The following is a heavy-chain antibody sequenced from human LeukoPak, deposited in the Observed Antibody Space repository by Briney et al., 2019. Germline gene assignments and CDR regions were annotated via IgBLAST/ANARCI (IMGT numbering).Heavy chain of an antibody. CDR3: ARGSEYYDSSGYSDAFDI. CDR2: ISAYNGNT. V-gene: IGHV1-18*01. D-gene: IGHD3-22*01. J-gene: IGHJ3*02. CDR1: GYTFTSYG. Sequence: ASVTVSCKASGYTFTSYGISWVRQAPGQGLEWMGWISAYNGNTNYAQKLQGRVTMTTDTSTSTAYMELRSLRSDDTAVYYCARGSEYYDSSGYSDAFDIWGQGTMVTVSS.